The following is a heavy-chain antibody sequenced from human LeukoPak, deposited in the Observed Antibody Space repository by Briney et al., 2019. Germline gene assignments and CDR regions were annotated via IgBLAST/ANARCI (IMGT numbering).Heavy chain of an antibody. J-gene: IGHJ5*02. CDR2: INHSGST. V-gene: IGHV4-34*01. Sequence: SETLSLTCAVYGGSFSGYYWSWIRQPPGKGLEWIGEINHSGSTNYNPSLNSRVTISVDTSQNQFSLKMSSVTAADAAVYYCARGTIFYDYVWGSYRYNWFDPWGQGTLVTVSS. CDR3: ARGTIFYDYVWGSYRYNWFDP. D-gene: IGHD3-16*02. CDR1: GGSFSGYY.